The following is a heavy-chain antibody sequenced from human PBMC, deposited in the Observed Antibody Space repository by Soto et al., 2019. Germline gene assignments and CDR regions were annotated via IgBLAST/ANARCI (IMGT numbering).Heavy chain of an antibody. D-gene: IGHD3-9*01. Sequence: ASVKVSCKASGYTFTSYGISWVRQAPGQGLEWMGWISAYNGNTNYAQKLQGRVTMTTDTSTSTAYMELRSLRSDDTAVYYCARVRDYDILTGPSYFDYWGQGTLVTVSS. V-gene: IGHV1-18*01. CDR1: GYTFTSYG. J-gene: IGHJ4*02. CDR3: ARVRDYDILTGPSYFDY. CDR2: ISAYNGNT.